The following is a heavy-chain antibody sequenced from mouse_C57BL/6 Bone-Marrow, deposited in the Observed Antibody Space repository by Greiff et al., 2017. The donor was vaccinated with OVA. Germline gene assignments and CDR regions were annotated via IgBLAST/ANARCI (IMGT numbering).Heavy chain of an antibody. CDR3: ARHGYDYDMDY. CDR1: GFTFSDYY. J-gene: IGHJ4*01. CDR2: ISNGGGST. Sequence: EVQRVESGGGLVQPGGSLKLSCAASGFTFSDYYMYWVRQTPEKRLEWVAYISNGGGSTYYPDTVKGRFTISRDNAKNTLYLQMSRLKSEDTAMYYCARHGYDYDMDYWGQGTSVTVSS. D-gene: IGHD2-4*01. V-gene: IGHV5-12*01.